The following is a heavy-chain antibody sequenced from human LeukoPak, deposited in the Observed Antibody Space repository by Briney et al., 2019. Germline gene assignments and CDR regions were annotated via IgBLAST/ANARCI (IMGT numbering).Heavy chain of an antibody. J-gene: IGHJ4*02. CDR3: ARGYSSDYFDY. D-gene: IGHD5-18*01. V-gene: IGHV4-39*01. CDR2: IYYSGST. Sequence: PSETLSLTCTVFGGSISSYYWGWIRQPPGKGLEWIGSIYYSGSTYYNPSLKSRVTISVDTSKNQFSLKLSSVTAADTAVYYCARGYSSDYFDYWGQGTLVTVSS. CDR1: GGSISSYY.